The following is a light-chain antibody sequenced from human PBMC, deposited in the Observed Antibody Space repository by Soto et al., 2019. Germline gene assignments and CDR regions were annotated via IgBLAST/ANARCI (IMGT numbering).Light chain of an antibody. J-gene: IGKJ5*01. Sequence: EIVLTQSPGTLSLSPGERATLYCKASQSVSNSSLAWYQQKPGQAPRLLIYGASTRATGIPARFSGSGSGTDFTLTINSLQAEDFATYYCQQSYNTLITFGHGTRLEI. CDR1: QSVSNSS. V-gene: IGKV3D-7*01. CDR3: QQSYNTLIT. CDR2: GAS.